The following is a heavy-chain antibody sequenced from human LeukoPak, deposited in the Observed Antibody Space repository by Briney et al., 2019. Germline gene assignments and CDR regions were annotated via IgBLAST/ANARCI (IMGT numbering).Heavy chain of an antibody. J-gene: IGHJ4*02. V-gene: IGHV3-66*01. CDR3: ARGGSYFDIGGYYFY. D-gene: IGHD3-22*01. CDR2: IYSGSST. CDR1: GFTVGSNT. Sequence: GGSLRLSCEASGFTVGSNTMSWVRQAQGKGLEWVSIIYSGSSTSYADSVKGRFTISRDNSKNTLYLQMNSLRTEDTAVYYCARGGSYFDIGGYYFYWGQGTLVTVSS.